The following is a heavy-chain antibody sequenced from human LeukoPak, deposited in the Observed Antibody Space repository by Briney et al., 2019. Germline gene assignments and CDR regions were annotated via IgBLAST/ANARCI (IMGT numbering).Heavy chain of an antibody. CDR3: ARAAPVRGVTFFDY. CDR1: GFTFSSYS. D-gene: IGHD3-10*01. CDR2: ISSSSYI. V-gene: IGHV3-21*01. J-gene: IGHJ4*02. Sequence: PGGSLRLSCAASGFTFSSYSMNWVRQAPGKGLEWVSSISSSSYIYYADSVMGRFTISRDNAKNSPYLQMNNLRGEDTAVYYCARAAPVRGVTFFDYWGQGTLITVSS.